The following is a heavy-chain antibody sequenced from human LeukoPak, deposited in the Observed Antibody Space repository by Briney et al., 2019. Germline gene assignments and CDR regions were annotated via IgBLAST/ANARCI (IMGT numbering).Heavy chain of an antibody. J-gene: IGHJ6*02. D-gene: IGHD3-3*02. CDR2: ISYDGSNK. CDR3: ARDPGPIRDYGMDV. Sequence: GRSLRLSCAASGFTFSSYAMHWVRQAPGKGLEWVAVISYDGSNKHYADSVKGRFTISRDNSKNTLYLQMNSLRAEDTAVYYCARDPGPIRDYGMDVWGQGTTVTVSS. CDR1: GFTFSSYA. V-gene: IGHV3-30-3*01.